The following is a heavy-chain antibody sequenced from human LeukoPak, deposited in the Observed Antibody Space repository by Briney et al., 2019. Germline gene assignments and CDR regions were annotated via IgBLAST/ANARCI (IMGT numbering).Heavy chain of an antibody. CDR2: IKSKSDGGTT. CDR1: GFTFTKAW. V-gene: IGHV3-15*01. J-gene: IGHJ4*02. Sequence: GGSLRLSCAASGFTFTKAWMSWVRQAPGKGLEWVGRIKSKSDGGTTDFAAPVRGRFSITRDDSRNTVYLQMSSPNTEDTAVYYCARVRGGNTRDLDYWGQGTLVTVSS. D-gene: IGHD4-23*01. CDR3: ARVRGGNTRDLDY.